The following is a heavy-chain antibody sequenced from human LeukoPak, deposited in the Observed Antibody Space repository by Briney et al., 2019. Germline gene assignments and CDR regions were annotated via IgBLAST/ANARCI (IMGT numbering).Heavy chain of an antibody. Sequence: ASVKVSCKASGYTFTSYGISWVRQAPGQGLEWMGWISAYNGNTNYAQKLQGRVTMTTDTSTSTAYMELRSLRSDDTAVYYCARLQQTYDFWSGPTDEYYYYGMDVWGQGTTVTVSS. D-gene: IGHD3-3*01. CDR1: GYTFTSYG. CDR3: ARLQQTYDFWSGPTDEYYYYGMDV. CDR2: ISAYNGNT. J-gene: IGHJ6*01. V-gene: IGHV1-18*01.